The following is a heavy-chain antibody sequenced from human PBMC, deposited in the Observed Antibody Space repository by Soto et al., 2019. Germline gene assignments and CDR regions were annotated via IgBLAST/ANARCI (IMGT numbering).Heavy chain of an antibody. D-gene: IGHD6-6*01. CDR3: AREGGAARHFDY. CDR1: GGSISSYY. J-gene: IGHJ4*02. V-gene: IGHV4-59*01. Sequence: PSETLSLTCTVSGGSISSYYWSWIRQPPGKGLEWIGYIYYSGSTNYNPSLKSRVTISVDTSKNQFSLKLSSVTAADTAVYYCAREGGAARHFDYWGQGTLVTVS. CDR2: IYYSGST.